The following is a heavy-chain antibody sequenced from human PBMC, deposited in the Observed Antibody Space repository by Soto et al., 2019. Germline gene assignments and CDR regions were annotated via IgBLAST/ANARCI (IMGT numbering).Heavy chain of an antibody. D-gene: IGHD2-15*01. CDR3: ARGGNVVVGAATRPLDY. CDR2: ISDSSTYI. CDR1: GFTFGSHS. Sequence: EVQLVESGGGLVKPGGSLRLSCAASGFTFGSHSMFWVRQAPGKGLEWISSISDSSTYIFYADSVKGRFAISRDNAENSLFLQMDSLRAEDTAVYYCARGGNVVVGAATRPLDYWGRGTLVTVSS. V-gene: IGHV3-21*02. J-gene: IGHJ4*02.